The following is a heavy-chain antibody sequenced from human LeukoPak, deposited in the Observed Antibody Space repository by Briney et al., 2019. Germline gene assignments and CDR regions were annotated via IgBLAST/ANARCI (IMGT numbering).Heavy chain of an antibody. D-gene: IGHD1-26*01. Sequence: GNSLRLSCTASDFSFSNYGMHWVRQAPGKGLEWVAVILYDGNNKHYAESVRGRFTISRDNSNNMLYLQMNSLRPEDTAVYYCAKDRLFGSGLNGPHYYYGMDVWGQGTTVTVSS. CDR1: DFSFSNYG. V-gene: IGHV3-30*18. J-gene: IGHJ6*02. CDR3: AKDRLFGSGLNGPHYYYGMDV. CDR2: ILYDGNNK.